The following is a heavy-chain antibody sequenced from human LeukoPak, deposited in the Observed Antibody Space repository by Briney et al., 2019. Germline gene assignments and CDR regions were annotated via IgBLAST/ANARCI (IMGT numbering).Heavy chain of an antibody. D-gene: IGHD1-1*01. J-gene: IGHJ4*02. CDR3: AKDRAWKFSFAS. Sequence: GGSLRLSCAASGFTFSNFGMHWVRQAPGKGLEWVAFIRYDGVVQYYADSVKGRFTISRDDSKSTLFLHMNIMRPEDTAMYYCAKDRAWKFSFASWGQGALVTVSS. CDR2: IRYDGVVQ. CDR1: GFTFSNFG. V-gene: IGHV3-30*02.